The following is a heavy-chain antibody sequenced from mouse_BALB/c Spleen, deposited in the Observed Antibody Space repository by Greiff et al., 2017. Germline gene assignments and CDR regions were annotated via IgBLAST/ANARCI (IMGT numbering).Heavy chain of an antibody. CDR1: GYTFTSYN. CDR2: IYPGNGDT. CDR3: ARGGNSYAMDY. V-gene: IGHV1-12*01. D-gene: IGHD2-1*01. Sequence: QVQLQQPGAELVKPGASVKMSCKASGYTFTSYNMHWVKQTPGQGLEWIGAIYPGNGDTSYNQKFKGKATLTADKSSSTAYMQLSSLTSEDSAVYYCARGGNSYAMDYWGQGTSVTVSS. J-gene: IGHJ4*01.